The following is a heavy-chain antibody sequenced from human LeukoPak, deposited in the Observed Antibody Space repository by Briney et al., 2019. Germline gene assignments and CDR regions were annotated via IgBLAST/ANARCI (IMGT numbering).Heavy chain of an antibody. Sequence: GASVKVSCKASGYTFTGYYMHWVRQAPGQGLEWMGWINPNTGGTNYAQKFQGRVTMTRDTTISTAYMELSRLTSDDTAIYYCARYPRYSRSAPFDYWGQGTLVTVSS. V-gene: IGHV1-2*02. CDR2: INPNTGGT. J-gene: IGHJ4*02. CDR1: GYTFTGYY. D-gene: IGHD1-26*01. CDR3: ARYPRYSRSAPFDY.